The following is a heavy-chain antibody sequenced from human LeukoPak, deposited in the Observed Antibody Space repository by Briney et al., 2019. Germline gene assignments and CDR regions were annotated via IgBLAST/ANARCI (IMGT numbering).Heavy chain of an antibody. J-gene: IGHJ6*03. D-gene: IGHD4-23*01. CDR2: INPNSGGT. Sequence: ASVKVSCKASGYTFTGYYMHWVRQAPGQGLEWMGWINPNSGGTNYAQKFQGRVTMTRDTSIGTAYMELSRLRSDDTAVYYCARNAPSDYGGKRNDYYYYYMDVWGKGTTVTVSS. V-gene: IGHV1-2*02. CDR3: ARNAPSDYGGKRNDYYYYYMDV. CDR1: GYTFTGYY.